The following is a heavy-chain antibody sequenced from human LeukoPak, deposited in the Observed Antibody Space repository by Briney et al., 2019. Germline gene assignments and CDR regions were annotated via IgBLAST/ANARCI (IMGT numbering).Heavy chain of an antibody. Sequence: GASVKVSCKASGGTFSSHAISWVRQAPGQGLQWMGGIISIFGTANYAQDFLGRVTITADESTSTAYMELSSLRSEDTAVYYCARGEFDWLSGYYYYYMDVWGKGTTVTISS. J-gene: IGHJ6*03. CDR1: GGTFSSHA. CDR3: ARGEFDWLSGYYYYYMDV. CDR2: IISIFGTA. V-gene: IGHV1-69*13. D-gene: IGHD3-9*01.